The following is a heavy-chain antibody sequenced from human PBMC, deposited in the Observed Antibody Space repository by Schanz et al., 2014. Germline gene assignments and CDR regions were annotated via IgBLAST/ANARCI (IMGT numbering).Heavy chain of an antibody. J-gene: IGHJ4*02. CDR1: GFTFTTYW. CDR2: IKQDGSEK. CDR3: AAHETLSTTACYPS. D-gene: IGHD2-2*01. V-gene: IGHV3-7*03. Sequence: EVQLVESGGGLVQPGGSLRLSCAASGFTFTTYWMSWVRQAPGKGLEWVANIKQDGSEKHYVDSVKGRFTISRDNAKNSLYLQMTGLRAEDTAVYYCAAHETLSTTACYPSWGQGTLVAVSS.